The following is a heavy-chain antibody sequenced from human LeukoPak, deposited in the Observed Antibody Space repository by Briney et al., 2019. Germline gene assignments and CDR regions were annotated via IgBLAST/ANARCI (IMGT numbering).Heavy chain of an antibody. D-gene: IGHD5-18*01. CDR1: GYTFTSYA. CDR3: ARENTAMVNYFDY. CDR2: INPNTGNP. Sequence: ASVKVSCKASGYTFTSYAVVWVRQAPGQGLEWMEWINPNTGNPTYAQGFTGRFVFSLDTSVSTAYLQISSLKAEDTAVYYCARENTAMVNYFDYWGQGTLVTVSS. J-gene: IGHJ4*02. V-gene: IGHV7-4-1*02.